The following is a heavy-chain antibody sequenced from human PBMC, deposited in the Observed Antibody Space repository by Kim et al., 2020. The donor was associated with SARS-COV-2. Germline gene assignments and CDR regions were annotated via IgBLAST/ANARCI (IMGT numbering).Heavy chain of an antibody. V-gene: IGHV4-59*01. J-gene: IGHJ5*02. CDR3: ARAYSNNCFDP. D-gene: IGHD4-4*01. Sequence: TNDNPSLKRRVTISVDTSKNQFSLKLSSVTAADTAVYYCARAYSNNCFDPWGQGTLVTVSS. CDR2: T.